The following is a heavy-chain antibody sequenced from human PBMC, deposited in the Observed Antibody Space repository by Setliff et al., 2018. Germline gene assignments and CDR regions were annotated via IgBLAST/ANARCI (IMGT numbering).Heavy chain of an antibody. CDR2: IRSKPYGGTT. CDR3: TRGVREFCSSTSCYVGWLDP. J-gene: IGHJ5*02. Sequence: GGSLRLSCAGSGFTFGDFAVTWIRQAPGKGLEWVGSIRSKPYGGTTEYAASVKGRFTISRDDFNSLAYLQMNSLKTDDTAVYYCTRGVREFCSSTSCYVGWLDPWGQGTLVTVSS. D-gene: IGHD2-2*01. V-gene: IGHV3-49*03. CDR1: GFTFGDFA.